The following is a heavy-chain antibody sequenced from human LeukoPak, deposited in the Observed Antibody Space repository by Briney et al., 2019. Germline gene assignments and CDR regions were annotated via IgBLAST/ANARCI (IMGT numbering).Heavy chain of an antibody. Sequence: PSETLSLTCTVSGGSISSGDYYWSWIRQPPGKGLEWIGYIYYSGSIYNNPPLKSRVNISVDRSKNQFSLKLSSVTAADTAVYYCARGSYVCSSTNCYPAYFDSWGQGTLVTVSS. CDR2: IYYSGSI. CDR1: GGSISSGDYY. J-gene: IGHJ4*02. CDR3: ARGSYVCSSTNCYPAYFDS. D-gene: IGHD2-2*01. V-gene: IGHV4-30-4*01.